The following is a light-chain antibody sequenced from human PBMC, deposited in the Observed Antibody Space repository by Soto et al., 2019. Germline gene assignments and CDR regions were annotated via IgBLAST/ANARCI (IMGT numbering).Light chain of an antibody. CDR3: LHDYNYPLT. CDR2: AAS. CDR1: QGIRND. J-gene: IGKJ4*01. Sequence: AIQMTQSPSSLSASVGDRFTITCRASQGIRNDLGWYQQKPGQAPKLMIYAASSLQSGVPSRFSGSGSGTYFTLTISSLQPEDFAAYYCLHDYNYPLTFGGGTKVEIK. V-gene: IGKV1-6*01.